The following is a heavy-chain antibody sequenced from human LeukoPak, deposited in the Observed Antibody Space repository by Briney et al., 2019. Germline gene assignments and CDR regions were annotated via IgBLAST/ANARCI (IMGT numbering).Heavy chain of an antibody. CDR3: ARDTVTTSNYYYGMDV. J-gene: IGHJ6*02. CDR2: ISAYNGNT. CDR1: GYTFTSYG. V-gene: IGHV1-18*01. D-gene: IGHD4-11*01. Sequence: GASVKVSCKASGYTFTSYGISWVRQAPRQGLEWMGWISAYNGNTNYAQKLQGRVTMTTDTSTSTAYMELRSLRSDDTAVYYCARDTVTTSNYYYGMDVWGQGTTVTVSS.